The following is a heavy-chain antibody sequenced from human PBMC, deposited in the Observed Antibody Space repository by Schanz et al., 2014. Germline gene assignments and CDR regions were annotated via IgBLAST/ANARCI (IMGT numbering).Heavy chain of an antibody. V-gene: IGHV1-2*06. CDR1: TYTFTINS. Sequence: QVQVVQSGAEVKKPGASVKVSCKASTYTFTINSISWVRQAPGQGLEWMGRISPSSGGTNYAQNFQGRVTMTKDTSINTVYMELSTLTSDDTAVYYCARESVSRTRLFDPWGQGTLVTVSS. J-gene: IGHJ5*02. CDR3: ARESVSRTRLFDP. D-gene: IGHD3-3*01. CDR2: ISPSSGGT.